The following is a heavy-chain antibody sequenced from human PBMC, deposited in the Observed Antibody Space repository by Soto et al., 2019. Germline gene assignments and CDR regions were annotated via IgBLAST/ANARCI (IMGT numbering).Heavy chain of an antibody. Sequence: GGSLRLSCAASGFTFSNYCMHWVRQAPGKGLEWVAVISYDGSNKYYADSVKGRFTISRDNSKNTLFLQMDSLRAEDTAVYYCAKDTVFRGYSYALLDYWGQGTLVTVSS. J-gene: IGHJ4*02. D-gene: IGHD5-18*01. V-gene: IGHV3-30*18. CDR3: AKDTVFRGYSYALLDY. CDR2: ISYDGSNK. CDR1: GFTFSNYC.